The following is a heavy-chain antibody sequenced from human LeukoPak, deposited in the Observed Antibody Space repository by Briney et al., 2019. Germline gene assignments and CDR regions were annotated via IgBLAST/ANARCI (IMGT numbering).Heavy chain of an antibody. CDR1: GGSFSGYY. V-gene: IGHV4-34*01. CDR3: ARVRRYGGNPLTGYFDL. D-gene: IGHD4-17*01. CDR2: INHSGST. Sequence: SETLSLTCAVYGGSFSGYYWSWIRQPPGKGLEWIGEINHSGSTNYNPSLKSRVTISVDTSKNQFSLKLSSVTAADTAVYYCARVRRYGGNPLTGYFDLWGRGTLVTVSS. J-gene: IGHJ2*01.